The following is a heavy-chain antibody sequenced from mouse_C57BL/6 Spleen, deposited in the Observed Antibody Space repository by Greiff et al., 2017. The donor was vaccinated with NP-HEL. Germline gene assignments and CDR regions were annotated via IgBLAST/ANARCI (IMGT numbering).Heavy chain of an antibody. CDR3: AIDYGSSYGY. CDR1: GYSITSGYY. D-gene: IGHD1-1*01. Sequence: EVQLQESGPGLVKPSQSLSLTCSVTGYSITSGYYWNWIRQFPGNKLEWMGYISYDGSNNYNPSLKNRISITRDTSKNQFFLKLNSVTTEDTATYYCAIDYGSSYGYWGQGTTLTVSS. V-gene: IGHV3-6*01. J-gene: IGHJ2*01. CDR2: ISYDGSN.